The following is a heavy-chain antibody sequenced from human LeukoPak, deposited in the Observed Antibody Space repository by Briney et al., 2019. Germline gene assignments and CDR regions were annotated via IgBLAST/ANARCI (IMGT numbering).Heavy chain of an antibody. D-gene: IGHD6-19*01. J-gene: IGHJ6*02. CDR1: GGTFSSYA. CDR3: ARVVGSSGWYPGRDYYYGMDV. Sequence: GASVKVSCKASGGTFSSYAISWVRQAPGQGLEWMGRIVPILGIANYAQKFQGRVTITADKSTSTAYMELSSLRSEDTAVYYCARVVGSSGWYPGRDYYYGMDVWGQGTTVTVSS. V-gene: IGHV1-69*04. CDR2: IVPILGIA.